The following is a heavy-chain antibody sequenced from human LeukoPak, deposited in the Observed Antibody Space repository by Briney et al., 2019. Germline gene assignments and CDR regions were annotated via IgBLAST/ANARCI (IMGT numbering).Heavy chain of an antibody. Sequence: EASVKVSCKASGYTFTGYYMHWVRQAPGQGLEWMGRINPNTGDTEYAQKFQGRFTMTRDTSITTAYMALSRLRSDDTAMYFCARFSVAESGVDPWGQGTLVTAAS. CDR2: INPNTGDT. D-gene: IGHD6-19*01. CDR1: GYTFTGYY. V-gene: IGHV1-2*06. CDR3: ARFSVAESGVDP. J-gene: IGHJ5*02.